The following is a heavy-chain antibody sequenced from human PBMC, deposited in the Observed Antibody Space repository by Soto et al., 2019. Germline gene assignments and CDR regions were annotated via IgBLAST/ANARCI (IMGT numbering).Heavy chain of an antibody. J-gene: IGHJ4*02. Sequence: PSGTLSLTCTSSGDSISIYDWTWIRQPPGKGLEWIGYIYYSGSTNYNPSLKSRVTISVDTSKNQFSLKLSSVTAADSAVYYCARLYGIEAADYWGQGTLVTVSS. CDR1: GDSISIYD. CDR3: ARLYGIEAADY. D-gene: IGHD6-13*01. V-gene: IGHV4-59*08. CDR2: IYYSGST.